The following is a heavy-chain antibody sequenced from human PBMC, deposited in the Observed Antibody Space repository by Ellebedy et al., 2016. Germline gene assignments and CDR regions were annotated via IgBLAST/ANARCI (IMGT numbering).Heavy chain of an antibody. D-gene: IGHD3-9*01. CDR3: AKDSETPRNYDILAGAWFNP. CDR1: GFTFDDYA. J-gene: IGHJ5*02. Sequence: SLKISXAASGFTFDDYAMHWVRQAPGKGLEWVSGISWNSGSIGYADSVKGRFTISRDNAKNSLYLQMNSLRAEDTALYYCAKDSETPRNYDILAGAWFNPWGQGTLVTVSS. CDR2: ISWNSGSI. V-gene: IGHV3-9*01.